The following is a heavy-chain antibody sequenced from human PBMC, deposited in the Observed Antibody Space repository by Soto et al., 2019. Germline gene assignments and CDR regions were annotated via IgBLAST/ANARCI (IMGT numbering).Heavy chain of an antibody. D-gene: IGHD3-3*01. CDR1: GYSFTSYW. Sequence: GESLKISCKGSGYSFTSYWISWVRQMPGKGLEWMGRIDPSDSYTNYSPSFQGHVTISADKSISTAYLQWSSLKASDTAMYYCARYWRGLKSSNYYGMDVWGQGTTVTVSS. CDR3: ARYWRGLKSSNYYGMDV. V-gene: IGHV5-10-1*01. J-gene: IGHJ6*02. CDR2: IDPSDSYT.